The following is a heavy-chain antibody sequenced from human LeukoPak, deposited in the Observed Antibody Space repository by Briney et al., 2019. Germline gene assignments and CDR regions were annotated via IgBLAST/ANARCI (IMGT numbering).Heavy chain of an antibody. V-gene: IGHV4-34*01. CDR2: IHHSGST. D-gene: IGHD5-12*01. Sequence: SETLSLTCAVYGGSFSGYYWSWIRQPPGKGLEWIGEIHHSGSTNYNPSLKSRVTISVDTSKNQFSLKLSSVTAADTAVYYCARGGDSGYDYTRGTYFDYWGQGTLVTVSS. CDR1: GGSFSGYY. J-gene: IGHJ4*02. CDR3: ARGGDSGYDYTRGTYFDY.